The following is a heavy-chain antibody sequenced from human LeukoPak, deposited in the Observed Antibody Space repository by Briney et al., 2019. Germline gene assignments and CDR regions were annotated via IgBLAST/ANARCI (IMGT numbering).Heavy chain of an antibody. D-gene: IGHD2/OR15-2a*01. J-gene: IGHJ4*02. CDR1: GGSFSGYY. Sequence: SETLSLTCAVYGGSFSGYYWSWIRQPPGKGLDWIGEINHSGSTNYNPSLKSRVTIPVDTSKNQFSLKLSSVTAADTAVYYCAREYADWGQGTLVTVSS. CDR2: INHSGST. V-gene: IGHV4-34*01. CDR3: AREYAD.